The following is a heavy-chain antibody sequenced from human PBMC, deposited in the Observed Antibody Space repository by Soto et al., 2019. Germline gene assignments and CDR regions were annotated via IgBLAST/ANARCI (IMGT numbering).Heavy chain of an antibody. D-gene: IGHD3-22*01. Sequence: SETLSLTCAVSGGSISSSNWWCWVRQPPGKGLEWIGEIYHSGSTNYNPSLKSRVTISVDKSKNQFSLKLSSVTAADTAVYYCARSPDSSGYYPRWYYYGMDVWGQGTTVTVSS. J-gene: IGHJ6*02. CDR3: ARSPDSSGYYPRWYYYGMDV. CDR1: GGSISSSNW. V-gene: IGHV4-4*02. CDR2: IYHSGST.